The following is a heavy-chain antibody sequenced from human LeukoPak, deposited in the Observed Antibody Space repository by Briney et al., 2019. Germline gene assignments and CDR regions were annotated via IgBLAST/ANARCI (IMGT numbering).Heavy chain of an antibody. CDR3: ATGGSGWYDLPYFDY. D-gene: IGHD6-19*01. CDR1: GYTLTELS. CDR2: FDPEDGET. Sequence: ASVKVSCKVSGYTLTELSMHWVRQALGKGLEWRGGFDPEDGETIYAQKIQGRVTMTEETSTDTAYMELSSLRSEDTAVYYCATGGSGWYDLPYFDYWGQGTLVTVSS. V-gene: IGHV1-24*01. J-gene: IGHJ4*02.